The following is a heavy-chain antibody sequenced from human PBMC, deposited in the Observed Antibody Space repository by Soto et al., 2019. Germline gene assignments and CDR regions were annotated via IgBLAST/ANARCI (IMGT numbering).Heavy chain of an antibody. V-gene: IGHV2-5*02. CDR3: ARVNEMYYDILTGYFENFDY. J-gene: IGHJ4*02. D-gene: IGHD3-9*01. CDR1: GFSLSTSGVG. Sequence: SGPTLVNPTQTLTLTCTFSGFSLSTSGVGVGWIRQPPGKALEWLALIYWDDDKRYSPSLKSRLTITKDTSKNQVVLTMTNMDPVDTATYYCARVNEMYYDILTGYFENFDYWGQGTLVTVSS. CDR2: IYWDDDK.